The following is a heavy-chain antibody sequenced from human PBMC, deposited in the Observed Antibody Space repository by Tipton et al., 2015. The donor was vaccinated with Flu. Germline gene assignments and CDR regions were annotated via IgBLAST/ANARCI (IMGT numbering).Heavy chain of an antibody. D-gene: IGHD3-10*01. J-gene: IGHJ6*03. CDR1: GYTFTNYG. CDR3: ARDRSPGLERLDYFYMDV. Sequence: QLVQSGAEVKNPGASVKVSCKASGYTFTNYGVSWVRQAPGQGLEWMGGVNPFFGPPQYAQKFQDRLTIDADDSTSTAYMELSGLRSDDTAVYYCARDRSPGLERLDYFYMDVWGKGTTVTVSS. V-gene: IGHV1-69*01. CDR2: VNPFFGPP.